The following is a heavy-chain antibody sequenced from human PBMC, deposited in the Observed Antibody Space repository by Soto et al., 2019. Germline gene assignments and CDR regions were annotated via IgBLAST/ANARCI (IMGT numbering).Heavy chain of an antibody. J-gene: IGHJ6*02. V-gene: IGHV3-53*04. CDR2: IYSGGST. CDR3: ARGGPYSSSWYTSGYYYGMDV. D-gene: IGHD6-13*01. Sequence: LEWVSVIYSGGSTYYADSVKGRFTISRHNSKNTLYLQMNSLRAEDTAVYYCARGGPYSSSWYTSGYYYGMDVWGQGTTVTVSS.